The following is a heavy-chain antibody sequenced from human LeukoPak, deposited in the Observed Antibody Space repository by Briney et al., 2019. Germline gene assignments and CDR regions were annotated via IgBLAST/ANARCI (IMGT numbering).Heavy chain of an antibody. Sequence: GGSLRLSCAASGFTFSTYAMTWVRQAPGKGLEWVSVISGSGGTTYYADSVKGRFTLSRDNSKNTLYLQMNSLRAEDTAVYYCAKSIGGVVVVAADYWGQGTPVTVSS. CDR3: AKSIGGVVVVAADY. CDR2: ISGSGGTT. V-gene: IGHV3-23*01. CDR1: GFTFSTYA. D-gene: IGHD2-15*01. J-gene: IGHJ4*02.